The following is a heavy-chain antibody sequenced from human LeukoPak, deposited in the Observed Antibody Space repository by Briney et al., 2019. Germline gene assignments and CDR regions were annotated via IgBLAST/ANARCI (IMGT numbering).Heavy chain of an antibody. V-gene: IGHV3-23*01. Sequence: PGGSLRLSGAASGFTSSSNAMSWVRQAPGKGLEWVSTIRRSGNTKYYADSVKGRFTISRDNSKNTLYLQMNSLSAEDTAVYYCSGGTYIAVAGFDYWGQGTLVTVSS. D-gene: IGHD6-19*01. CDR1: GFTSSSNA. CDR2: IRRSGNTK. J-gene: IGHJ4*02. CDR3: SGGTYIAVAGFDY.